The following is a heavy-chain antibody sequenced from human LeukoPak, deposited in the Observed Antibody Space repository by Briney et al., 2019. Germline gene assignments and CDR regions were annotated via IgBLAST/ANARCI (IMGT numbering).Heavy chain of an antibody. CDR1: GYTFTGYY. Sequence: ASVKVSCKASGYTFTGYYMHWVRQAPGQGLEWMGRINPSSGGTNYAQKFQGRVTMTRDTSISKAYMELSRLRSDDTAVYYCAGEERESSSWDYWGQGTLVTVSS. J-gene: IGHJ4*02. CDR3: AGEERESSSWDY. V-gene: IGHV1-2*06. D-gene: IGHD6-13*01. CDR2: INPSSGGT.